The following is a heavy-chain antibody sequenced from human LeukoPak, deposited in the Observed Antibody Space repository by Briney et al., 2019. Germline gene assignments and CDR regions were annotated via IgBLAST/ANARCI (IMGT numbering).Heavy chain of an antibody. CDR2: ISAYNGNT. J-gene: IGHJ6*02. Sequence: ASVKVSCKASGYTFTSYGISWVRQAPGQGLEWMEWISAYNGNTNYAQKLQGRVTMTTDTSTSTAYMELSSLRSEDTAVYYCARQGRGGPAVAGTFTYGMDVWGQGTTVTVSS. CDR1: GYTFTSYG. V-gene: IGHV1-18*01. D-gene: IGHD6-19*01. CDR3: ARQGRGGPAVAGTFTYGMDV.